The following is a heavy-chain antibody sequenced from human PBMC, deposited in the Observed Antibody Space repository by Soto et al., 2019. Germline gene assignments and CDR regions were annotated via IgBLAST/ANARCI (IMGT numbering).Heavy chain of an antibody. Sequence: QVQLQESGPGLVKPSQTLSLTCTVSGGSISSGDYYWSWIRQPPGKGLEWIGYIYYSGRTYYNRSHMSRGTISVAKSTTRFSLKLCSGTAADTAAYYCARAGLEWSYDWFDPWGQGTLVTVSS. CDR2: IYYSGRT. D-gene: IGHD3-3*01. V-gene: IGHV4-30-4*01. CDR1: GGSISSGDYY. J-gene: IGHJ5*02. CDR3: ARAGLEWSYDWFDP.